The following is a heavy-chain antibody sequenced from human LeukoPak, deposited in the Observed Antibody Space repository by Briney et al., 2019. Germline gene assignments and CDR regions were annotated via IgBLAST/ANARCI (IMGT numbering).Heavy chain of an antibody. J-gene: IGHJ4*02. D-gene: IGHD2-21*02. V-gene: IGHV1-18*01. CDR2: ISAYNGNT. CDR1: GYTFTSYG. CDR3: AREGAYCGGDCYQDY. Sequence: GASVKVSCKASGYTFTSYGISWVRQAPGQGLEWMGWISAYNGNTNYAQKLQGRVTMTTDTSTSTAYMELRSLRSDDTAVYYCAREGAYCGGDCYQDYWGQGTLVTVSS.